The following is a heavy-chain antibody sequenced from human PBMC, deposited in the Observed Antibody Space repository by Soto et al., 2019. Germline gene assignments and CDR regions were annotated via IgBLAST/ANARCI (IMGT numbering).Heavy chain of an antibody. V-gene: IGHV4-31*03. CDR2: IYYSGST. J-gene: IGHJ3*02. CDR3: ARDGGGIVGATQDAFDI. CDR1: GGSISSGGYY. Sequence: SETLSLTCTVSGGSISSGGYYWSWIRQHPGKGLEWIGYIYYSGSTYYNPSLKSRVTISVDTSKNQFSLKLSSVTAADTAVYYCARDGGGIVGATQDAFDIWGQGTMVTVSS. D-gene: IGHD1-26*01.